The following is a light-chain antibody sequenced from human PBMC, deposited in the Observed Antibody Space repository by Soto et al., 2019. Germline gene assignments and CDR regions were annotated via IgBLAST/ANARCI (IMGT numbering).Light chain of an antibody. J-gene: IGKJ2*01. CDR1: QSISTY. CDR2: DAS. CDR3: QQRSNWPPT. Sequence: EIVLTQSPATLSLSPGERATLFCRASQSISTYLAWYQQKSGQAPRLLIYDASNRATGIPARFSGGGSGTDFTLTVSSLEPEDFAVYSCQQRSNWPPTFGQGTKLEI. V-gene: IGKV3-11*01.